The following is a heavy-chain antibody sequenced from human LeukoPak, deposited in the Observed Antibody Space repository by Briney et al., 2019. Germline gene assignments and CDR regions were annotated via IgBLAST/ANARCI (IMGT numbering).Heavy chain of an antibody. CDR3: ARERGDYGSGSPIVAFDY. D-gene: IGHD3-10*01. V-gene: IGHV3-30*04. CDR1: GFTISSYA. Sequence: PGRSLRLSCAASGFTISSYAMHWVRQARGKGLEWVAVISYDGSNKYYADSVKGRFTISRDNSKNTLYLQMNSLRAEDTAVYYCARERGDYGSGSPIVAFDYWGQGTLVTVSS. CDR2: ISYDGSNK. J-gene: IGHJ4*02.